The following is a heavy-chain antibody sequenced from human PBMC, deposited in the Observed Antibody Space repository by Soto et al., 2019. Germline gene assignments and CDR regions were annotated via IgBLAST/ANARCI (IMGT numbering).Heavy chain of an antibody. V-gene: IGHV3-30*18. CDR3: AKTVAGPWAYYYGMDV. CDR1: GFTFSSYG. Sequence: GGSLRLSCAASGFTFSSYGMHWVRQAPGKGLEWVAVISYDGSNKYYADSVKGRFTISRDNSKNTLYLQMNSLRAEDTAVYYCAKTVAGPWAYYYGMDVWGQGTTVTVSS. J-gene: IGHJ6*02. D-gene: IGHD6-19*01. CDR2: ISYDGSNK.